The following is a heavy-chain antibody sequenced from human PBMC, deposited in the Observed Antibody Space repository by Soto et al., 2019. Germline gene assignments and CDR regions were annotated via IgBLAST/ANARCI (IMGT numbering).Heavy chain of an antibody. D-gene: IGHD3-3*01. CDR2: IIPIFGTA. CDR3: ARDGQLILLRN. V-gene: IGHV1-69*13. CDR1: GGTFSSYA. Sequence: RASVKVSCKASGGTFSSYAISWVRQAPGQGLEWMGGIIPIFGTANYAQKFQGRVTITADESTSTAYMELSSLRSEDTAVYYCARDGQLILLRNWGQGTLVTVSS. J-gene: IGHJ4*02.